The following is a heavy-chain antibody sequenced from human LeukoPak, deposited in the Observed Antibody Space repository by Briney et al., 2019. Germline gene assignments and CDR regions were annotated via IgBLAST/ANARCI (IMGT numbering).Heavy chain of an antibody. J-gene: IGHJ6*02. CDR3: AREWLVVPAARLGMDV. Sequence: GGSLRLSCAASGFTFSSYWMHWVRHAPGKGLGWVSRINSDGSSTSYADSVKGRFTISRDNAKNTLYLQMNSLRAEDTAVYYCAREWLVVPAARLGMDVWGQGTTVTVSS. V-gene: IGHV3-74*01. CDR1: GFTFSSYW. D-gene: IGHD2-2*01. CDR2: INSDGSST.